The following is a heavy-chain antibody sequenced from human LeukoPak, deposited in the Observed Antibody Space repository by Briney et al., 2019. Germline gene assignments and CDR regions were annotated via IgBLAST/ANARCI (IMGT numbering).Heavy chain of an antibody. Sequence: GGSLRLSRAASGFTFSSYGMRWVRQAPGKGLEWVAVISYDGSNKYYADSVKGRFTISRDNSKNTLYLQMNSLRAEDTAVYYCVKMNYYDSSGPTGGWFDPWGQGTLVTVSS. CDR2: ISYDGSNK. D-gene: IGHD3-22*01. J-gene: IGHJ5*02. CDR1: GFTFSSYG. V-gene: IGHV3-30*18. CDR3: VKMNYYDSSGPTGGWFDP.